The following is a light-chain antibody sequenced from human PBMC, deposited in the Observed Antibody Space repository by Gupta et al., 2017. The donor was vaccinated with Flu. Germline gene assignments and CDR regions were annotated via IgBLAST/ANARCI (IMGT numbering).Light chain of an antibody. CDR2: GAS. V-gene: IGKV3-15*01. CDR3: HQDNPWPS. Sequence: EIVMTQSPATLSLFPGERATLSCRASQSVSSNLAWYQQKPGQAPRLIIYGASKRATDIPDSFSGSGYGKEFTLTSNRRQYEDFAIYYVHQDNPWPSFGQGTKLDI. J-gene: IGKJ2*01. CDR1: QSVSSN.